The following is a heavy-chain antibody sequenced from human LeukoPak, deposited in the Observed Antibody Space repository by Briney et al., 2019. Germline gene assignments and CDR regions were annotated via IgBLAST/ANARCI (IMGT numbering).Heavy chain of an antibody. V-gene: IGHV3-74*01. D-gene: IGHD6-13*01. Sequence: GGSLRLSCAASGFTFSNYWMHWVRQAPGKGLVWVSRINSDGSSTNYADSVKGRFTISRDNAKNTLYLQMNSLRAEDTAVYYCANDARQSIAAANYGMDVWGQGTTVTVSS. CDR2: INSDGSST. CDR1: GFTFSNYW. CDR3: ANDARQSIAAANYGMDV. J-gene: IGHJ6*02.